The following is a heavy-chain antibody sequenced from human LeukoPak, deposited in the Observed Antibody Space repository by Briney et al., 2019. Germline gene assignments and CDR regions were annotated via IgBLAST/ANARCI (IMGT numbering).Heavy chain of an antibody. CDR2: ISWNSGSI. Sequence: GGSLRLSCAASGFTFDDYAMHWVRQAPGKGLEWVSAISWNSGSIGYADSVKGRFTISRDNAKNSLYLQMNSLRAEDTALYYCAKSIGIVDGYYFDYWGQGTLVTVSS. V-gene: IGHV3-9*01. D-gene: IGHD5-12*01. CDR1: GFTFDDYA. CDR3: AKSIGIVDGYYFDY. J-gene: IGHJ4*02.